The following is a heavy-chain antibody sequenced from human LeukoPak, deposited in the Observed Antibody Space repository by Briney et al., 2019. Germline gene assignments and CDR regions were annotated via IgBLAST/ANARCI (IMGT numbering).Heavy chain of an antibody. Sequence: SETLSLTCAVSGGSISSGGYSWSWIRQPPGKGLEWIGYIYHSGSTYYNPSLKSRVTISVDTSKNQFSLKLSSVTAADTAVYYCARGGYSYGYNWFDPWGQGTLVTVSS. J-gene: IGHJ5*02. CDR1: GGSISSGGYS. V-gene: IGHV4-30-2*01. CDR2: IYHSGST. D-gene: IGHD5-18*01. CDR3: ARGGYSYGYNWFDP.